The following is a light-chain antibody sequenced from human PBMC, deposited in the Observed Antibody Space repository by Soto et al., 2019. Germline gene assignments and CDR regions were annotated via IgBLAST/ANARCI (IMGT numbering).Light chain of an antibody. CDR2: AVS. J-gene: IGKJ4*01. CDR1: QSISSY. Sequence: DVQMTQSPSSLSASVGDRVTITCRASQSISSYLNWYQQKPGRAPRLLIYAVSILQNGVPSRFSGSGSGIDFTLTNSGLQPEDFAGYYCKQSQRAPLTFGGGTTVEI. CDR3: KQSQRAPLT. V-gene: IGKV1-39*01.